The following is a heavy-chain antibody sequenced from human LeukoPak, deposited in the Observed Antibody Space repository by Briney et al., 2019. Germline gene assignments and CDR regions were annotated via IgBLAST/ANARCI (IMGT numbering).Heavy chain of an antibody. Sequence: GASVKVSCKASGYTFTGYYMHWVRQAPGQGLEWMGWINPNSGGTNYAQDFHGRVTMTRDTSISTAYMELSRLRSDDTAVYYCARDLAAAASVDYWGQGTLVTVSS. J-gene: IGHJ4*02. CDR2: INPNSGGT. D-gene: IGHD6-13*01. CDR1: GYTFTGYY. V-gene: IGHV1-2*02. CDR3: ARDLAAAASVDY.